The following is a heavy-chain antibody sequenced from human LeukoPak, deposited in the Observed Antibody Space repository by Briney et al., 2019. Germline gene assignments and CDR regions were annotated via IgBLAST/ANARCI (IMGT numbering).Heavy chain of an antibody. CDR1: GGSISSYY. V-gene: IGHV4-59*01. J-gene: IGHJ4*02. CDR2: IYYSGST. D-gene: IGHD3-22*01. CDR3: ARGGYYYDSSAYYSRLDY. Sequence: SETLSLTCTVSGGSISSYYWSWIRQPPGKGLEWSGYIYYSGSTNYNPSRKSRVTLSIDTSKNQFSLKLSSVTAADTAVYYCARGGYYYDSSAYYSRLDYWGQGTLVTVSS.